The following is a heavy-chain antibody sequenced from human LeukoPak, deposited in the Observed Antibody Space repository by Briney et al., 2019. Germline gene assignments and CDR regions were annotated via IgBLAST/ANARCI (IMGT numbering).Heavy chain of an antibody. CDR2: IYVGGNT. V-gene: IGHV3-53*01. CDR1: GFTVSSTY. J-gene: IGHJ3*02. D-gene: IGHD3-16*02. CDR3: ARGPYSLGAFDI. Sequence: GGSLRLSCAASGFTVSSTYMSWVRQTPGKRLEWVSVIYVGGNTYYADSVKGRFTISRDNSKNTLYLQMSSLRAEDTAVYYCARGPYSLGAFDIWGQGTMVTVSS.